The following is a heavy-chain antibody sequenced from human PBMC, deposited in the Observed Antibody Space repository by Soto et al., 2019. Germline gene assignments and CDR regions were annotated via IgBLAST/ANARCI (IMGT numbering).Heavy chain of an antibody. V-gene: IGHV3-53*01. CDR2: IYSGGST. CDR3: ARAVAGTIDY. J-gene: IGHJ4*02. D-gene: IGHD6-19*01. Sequence: GGSLRLSCAASGFTVSSNYMGWVRQAPGKGLEWVSVIYSGGSTYYADSVKGRFTISRDNSKNTLYLQMNSLRAEDTAVYYCARAVAGTIDYWGQGTLVTVPQ. CDR1: GFTVSSNY.